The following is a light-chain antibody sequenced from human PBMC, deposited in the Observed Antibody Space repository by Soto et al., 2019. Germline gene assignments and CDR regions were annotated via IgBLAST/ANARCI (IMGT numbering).Light chain of an antibody. CDR3: CSYAGSSTPYV. V-gene: IGLV2-23*01. CDR1: SSDVGSYNL. Sequence: QSVLTQPASVSGSPGQSITISCTGTSSDVGSYNLASWYQQRPGKAPKLMIYEGSKRPSGVSNRFSGSKSGNTASLTISGLQAEDEADYYCCSYAGSSTPYVFGTGTKATVL. J-gene: IGLJ1*01. CDR2: EGS.